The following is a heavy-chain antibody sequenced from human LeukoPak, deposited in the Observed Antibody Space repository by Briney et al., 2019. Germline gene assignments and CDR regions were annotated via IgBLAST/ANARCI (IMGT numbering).Heavy chain of an antibody. CDR1: GFTFSRFE. Sequence: PGGSLRLSCVASGFTFSRFEMNWVRQAPGKGLEWVSVFYSGGSTYYADSVKGRFTISRDNSKNTLFLQMNSLRAEDTAVYYCARTIMYYYDSSGYLDYWGQGALVTVSS. CDR2: FYSGGST. CDR3: ARTIMYYYDSSGYLDY. J-gene: IGHJ4*02. D-gene: IGHD3-22*01. V-gene: IGHV3-53*01.